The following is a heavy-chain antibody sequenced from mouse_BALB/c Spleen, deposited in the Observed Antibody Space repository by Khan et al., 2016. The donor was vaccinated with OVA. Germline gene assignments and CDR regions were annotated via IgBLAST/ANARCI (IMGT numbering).Heavy chain of an antibody. V-gene: IGHV9-3-1*01. CDR1: GYTFTDYV. CDR3: TRFHGGY. Sequence: QIQLVQSGPELKTPGETVTISCKASGYTFTDYVMNWVKQSPGKGLKWMGWINTYTGKPTYADDFKGRFAFSLETSASTAYLQSNSLKKEDTATYLCTRFHGGYWGQGTTLTVSS. CDR2: INTYTGKP. J-gene: IGHJ2*01.